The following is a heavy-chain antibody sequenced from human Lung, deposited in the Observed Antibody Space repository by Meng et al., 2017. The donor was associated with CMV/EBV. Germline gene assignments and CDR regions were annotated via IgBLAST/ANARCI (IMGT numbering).Heavy chain of an antibody. D-gene: IGHD3-10*01. J-gene: IGHJ1*01. Sequence: QVHLRDAGPARVKPSETLSLPCAVSGDSITNHNWWSWGRQPPGKGLEWIGEIPHRGSSAYNPSLKSRVSMSIDKSKNQFSLKLTSVTAADTAVYHCLRRSGGSVWGQGTLVTVSS. CDR3: LRRSGGSV. CDR1: GDSITNHNW. V-gene: IGHV4-4*02. CDR2: IPHRGSS.